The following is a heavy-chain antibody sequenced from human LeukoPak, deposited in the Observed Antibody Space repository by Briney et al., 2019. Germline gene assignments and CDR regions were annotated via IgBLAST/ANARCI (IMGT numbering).Heavy chain of an antibody. CDR3: ATAYKSGYDL. CDR2: ISGVNGDI. V-gene: IGHV1-18*01. D-gene: IGHD5-12*01. CDR1: GYTFRSSG. Sequence: ASVKVSCKTSGYTFRSSGISWVRQAPGRGLEWMGWISGVNGDIHPAQRFQDRVTMTEDTSTDTAYMELSSLRSEDTAVYYCATAYKSGYDLWGQGTLVTVSS. J-gene: IGHJ4*02.